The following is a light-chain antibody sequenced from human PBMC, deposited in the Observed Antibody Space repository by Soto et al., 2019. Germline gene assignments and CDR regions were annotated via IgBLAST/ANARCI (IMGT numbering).Light chain of an antibody. CDR1: QSISRN. CDR2: AAS. J-gene: IGKJ5*01. Sequence: DIQMTQSPSSLSASVGDRVTITCRASQSISRNLNWYQHKPGKAPKLLIYAASSLQNGVPSRFSGGGSGTAFTLDISSLQSEDFGTYYFQPRYTTASFTFGQGTRLEIK. V-gene: IGKV1-39*01. CDR3: QPRYTTASFT.